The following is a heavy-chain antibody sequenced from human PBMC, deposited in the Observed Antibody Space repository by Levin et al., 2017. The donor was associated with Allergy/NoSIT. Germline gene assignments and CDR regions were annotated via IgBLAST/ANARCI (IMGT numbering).Heavy chain of an antibody. CDR1: GFTFSSYS. CDR3: ARDRLRYFDY. CDR2: ISSSSSTI. J-gene: IGHJ4*02. V-gene: IGHV3-48*02. Sequence: GESLKISCAASGFTFSSYSMNWVRQAPGKGLEWVSYISSSSSTIYYADSVKGRFTISRDNAKNSLYLQMNSLRDEDTAVYYCARDRLRYFDYWGQGTLVTVSS.